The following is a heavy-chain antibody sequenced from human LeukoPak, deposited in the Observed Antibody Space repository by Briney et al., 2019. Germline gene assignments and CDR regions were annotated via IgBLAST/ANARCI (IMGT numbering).Heavy chain of an antibody. D-gene: IGHD2-15*01. CDR3: TTDYCSDGSCPGAFDM. CDR1: GFTFSDAW. V-gene: IGHV3-15*01. J-gene: IGHJ3*02. CDR2: IRSRTEGGTA. Sequence: PGGSLRLSCVASGFTFSDAWMSWVRQAPGKGLGWVVRIRSRTEGGTADYAAPVKGRFTISRDDSENTLSLQMNSLKSEDTAVYYCTTDYCSDGSCPGAFDMWGQGTMVTVSS.